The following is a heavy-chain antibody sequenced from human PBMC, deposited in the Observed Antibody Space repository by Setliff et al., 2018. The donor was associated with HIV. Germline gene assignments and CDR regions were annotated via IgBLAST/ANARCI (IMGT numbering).Heavy chain of an antibody. J-gene: IGHJ3*01. CDR2: INHSGST. V-gene: IGHV4-34*01. D-gene: IGHD3-10*01. CDR1: GGSFSGYY. Sequence: SETLSLTCAVYGGSFSGYYWSWIRQPPGKGLEWIGEINHSGSTNYNPSLKSRLTISVDTSKNQFSLRLNSVTAADAAIYFCARENAGVTVVRGIIISDAFDLWGPGTVVTVSS. CDR3: ARENAGVTVVRGIIISDAFDL.